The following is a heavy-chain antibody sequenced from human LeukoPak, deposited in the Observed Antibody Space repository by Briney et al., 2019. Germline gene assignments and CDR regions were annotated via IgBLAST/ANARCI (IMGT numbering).Heavy chain of an antibody. Sequence: ASVKVSCKVSGYTLTELSMHRVRQAPGKGLEWMGGFDPEDGETIYAQKFQGRVTMTEDTSTDTAYMELSSLRSEDTAVYYCARPSGYYDFWSVALWGQGTLVTVSS. J-gene: IGHJ4*02. CDR2: FDPEDGET. CDR3: ARPSGYYDFWSVAL. V-gene: IGHV1-24*01. D-gene: IGHD3-3*01. CDR1: GYTLTELS.